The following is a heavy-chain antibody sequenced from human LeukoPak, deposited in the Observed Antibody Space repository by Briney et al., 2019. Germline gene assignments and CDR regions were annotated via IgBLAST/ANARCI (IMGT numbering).Heavy chain of an antibody. J-gene: IGHJ4*02. D-gene: IGHD5-12*01. CDR2: MNPNSGST. CDR3: TRNLARTGDFDY. CDR1: GYSFISFD. V-gene: IGHV1-8*01. Sequence: GASVKVSCKASGYSFISFDINWVRQATGQGLEWLGWMNPNSGSTGYAQNFQGRVSMTRDTSISTAHMELSNLGSEDTAVYYCTRNLARTGDFDYWGQGTLVTVSS.